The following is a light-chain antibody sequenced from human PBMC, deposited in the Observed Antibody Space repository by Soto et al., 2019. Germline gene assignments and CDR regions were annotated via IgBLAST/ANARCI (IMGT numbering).Light chain of an antibody. J-gene: IGLJ1*01. CDR2: EVN. CDR3: SSYAGSDNEV. V-gene: IGLV2-8*01. CDR1: ISDVGTYDY. Sequence: QSALTQPPSASGSPGQSVTISCTGTISDVGTYDYVSWYQQHPGKAPKLMIFEVNKRPSGVPNRFSGSKSGNTASLTVSGLQAEDEADYYCSSYAGSDNEVFGTGTKLTVL.